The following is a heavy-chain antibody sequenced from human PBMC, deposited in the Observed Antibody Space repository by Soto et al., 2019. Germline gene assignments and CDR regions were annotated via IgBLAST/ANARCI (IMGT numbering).Heavy chain of an antibody. Sequence: ASVKVSCKASGYTFTSYYMHWVRQAPGQGLEWMGIINPSGGSTSYAQKFQGRVTMTRDTSTSTAYLQWRSLKASDTAVYYCARHYYPNPKLKYYFFYGLDVWGQGTTVTVSS. CDR1: GYTFTSYY. CDR2: INPSGGST. V-gene: IGHV1-46*01. D-gene: IGHD3-3*01. CDR3: ARHYYPNPKLKYYFFYGLDV. J-gene: IGHJ6*02.